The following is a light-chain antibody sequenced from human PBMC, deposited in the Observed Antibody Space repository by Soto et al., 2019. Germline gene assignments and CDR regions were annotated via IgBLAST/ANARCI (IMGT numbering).Light chain of an antibody. CDR2: RNN. CDR3: AAWDDSLSGVV. V-gene: IGLV1-47*01. J-gene: IGLJ2*01. CDR1: SSNIGSNY. Sequence: QSVLTQPPSASGTPGQRVTISCSGSSSNIGSNYVFCYQHLPGTAPKLLIYRNNQRPSGVPDRFSGSKSGTSASLAISGLRSEDETDYYCAAWDDSLSGVVFGGGTKVTVL.